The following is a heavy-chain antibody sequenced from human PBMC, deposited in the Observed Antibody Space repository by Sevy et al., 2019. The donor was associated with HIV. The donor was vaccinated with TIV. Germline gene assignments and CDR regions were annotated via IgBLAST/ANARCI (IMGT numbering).Heavy chain of an antibody. J-gene: IGHJ4*02. V-gene: IGHV3-49*03. Sequence: GGSLRLSCTASGFSFGDYALSWFRQAPGKGLEWLGFIRNQAYGGTSEDAASVKGRFTISRDDSKSIAYLQMNSLKTEDTAVYYCSKVRYCTSTSCPTDFDYWGQGTLVTVSS. CDR2: IRNQAYGGTS. CDR1: GFSFGDYA. CDR3: SKVRYCTSTSCPTDFDY. D-gene: IGHD2-2*01.